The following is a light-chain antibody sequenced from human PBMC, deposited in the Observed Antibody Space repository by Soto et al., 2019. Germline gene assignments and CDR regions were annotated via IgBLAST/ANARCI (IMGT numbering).Light chain of an antibody. J-gene: IGKJ5*01. CDR1: QSVASI. Sequence: VMTQYPATLSVSTGERVTLSCIASQSVASILAWYQQKPGQAPRLLIYGTSTRATGVPARFSGSGSGTDFTLTISSLQAADFAVYHCQHYNNWPITFGQGTRLEIK. V-gene: IGKV3-15*01. CDR2: GTS. CDR3: QHYNNWPIT.